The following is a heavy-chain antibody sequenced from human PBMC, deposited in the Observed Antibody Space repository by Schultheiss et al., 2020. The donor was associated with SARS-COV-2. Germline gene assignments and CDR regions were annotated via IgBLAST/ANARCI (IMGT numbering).Heavy chain of an antibody. CDR2: ISSNGGST. Sequence: GESLKISCSASGFTFSSYAMHWVRQAPGKGLEYVSAISSNGGSTYYADSVKGRFTISRDNSKNTLYLQMSSLRAEDTAVYYCVKGVGVYYYYGMDVWGQGTTVTVSS. V-gene: IGHV3-64D*06. CDR1: GFTFSSYA. D-gene: IGHD1-26*01. J-gene: IGHJ6*02. CDR3: VKGVGVYYYYGMDV.